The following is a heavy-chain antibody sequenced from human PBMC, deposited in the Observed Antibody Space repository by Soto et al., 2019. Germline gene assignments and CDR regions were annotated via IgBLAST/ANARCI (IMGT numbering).Heavy chain of an antibody. V-gene: IGHV3-21*01. CDR1: GFTFSSYS. Sequence: KPGGSLRLSCAASGFTFSSYSMNWVRQAPGKGLEWVSSISSSSSYIYYADSVKGRFTISRDNAKNSLYLQMNSLRAEDTAVYYCARELYYYGSGSYWPRYYYYYGMDVWGQGTTVTVSS. D-gene: IGHD3-10*01. CDR2: ISSSSSYI. J-gene: IGHJ6*02. CDR3: ARELYYYGSGSYWPRYYYYYGMDV.